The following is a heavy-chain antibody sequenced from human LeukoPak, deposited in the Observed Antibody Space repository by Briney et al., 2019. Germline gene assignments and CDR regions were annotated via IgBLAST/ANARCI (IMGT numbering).Heavy chain of an antibody. CDR2: IIPIFGTA. D-gene: IGHD4-17*01. Sequence: ASVKVSCKASGGTFSSYAISWVRQAPGQGLEWMGGIIPIFGTANYAQKFQGRVTITADVSTSTAYMELSSLRSEDTAVYYCARGVTDYGDYTDAFDIWGQGTMVTVSS. CDR3: ARGVTDYGDYTDAFDI. V-gene: IGHV1-69*13. CDR1: GGTFSSYA. J-gene: IGHJ3*02.